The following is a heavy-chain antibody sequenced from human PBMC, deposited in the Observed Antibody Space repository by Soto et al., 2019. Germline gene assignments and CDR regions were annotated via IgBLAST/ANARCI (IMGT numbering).Heavy chain of an antibody. V-gene: IGHV3-13*01. D-gene: IGHD6-13*01. Sequence: GGSLRLSCAASGFTFSSYDMHWVRQATGKGLEWVSAIGTAGDTYYPGSVKGRFTISRENAKNSLYLQMNSLRAGDTAVYYCARGAYSSSWYKAYYYGMDVWGQGTTVTVYS. CDR2: IGTAGDT. CDR3: ARGAYSSSWYKAYYYGMDV. CDR1: GFTFSSYD. J-gene: IGHJ6*02.